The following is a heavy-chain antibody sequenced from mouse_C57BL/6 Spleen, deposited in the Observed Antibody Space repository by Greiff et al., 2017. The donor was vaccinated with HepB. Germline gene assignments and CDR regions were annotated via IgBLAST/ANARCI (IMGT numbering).Heavy chain of an antibody. D-gene: IGHD1-1*01. J-gene: IGHJ2*01. CDR1: GFNIKDDY. CDR2: IDPENGDT. Sequence: VQLQQSGAELVRPGASVKLSCTASGFNIKDDYMHWVKQRPEQGLEWIGWIDPENGDTEYASKFQGKATITADTSSNTAYLQLSSLTSEDTAVYYCTYYYGSSTLDYWGQGPTLSVSS. V-gene: IGHV14-4*01. CDR3: TYYYGSSTLDY.